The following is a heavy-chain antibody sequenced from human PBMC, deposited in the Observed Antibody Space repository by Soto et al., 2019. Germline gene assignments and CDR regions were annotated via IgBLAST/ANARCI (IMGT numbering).Heavy chain of an antibody. CDR3: ARYAPPPGY. CDR1: GYTFASYA. CDR2: ISAYNGNT. D-gene: IGHD2-2*01. J-gene: IGHJ4*02. V-gene: IGHV1-18*03. Sequence: QVQLVQSGAEVKKPGASVKVSCKASGYTFASYAISWMRQAPGQGLEWMGWISAYNGNTNYAQKLQVRVTMTTETSTCTAYMELRSLRSVDVAVYFCARYAPPPGYWGQGTLVTVSS.